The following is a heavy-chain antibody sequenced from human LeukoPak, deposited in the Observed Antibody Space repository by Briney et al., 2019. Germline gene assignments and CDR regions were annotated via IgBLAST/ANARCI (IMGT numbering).Heavy chain of an antibody. CDR1: GFTFSRYG. CDR2: IWYDGVNK. Sequence: PGGSLRLSCAASGFTFSRYGIHWVRQAPGKGLEWVADIWYDGVNKYYSDSVKGRFTISRDNSKNTLYLQMNSLRVEDTAVYYCAKLTAAGTFYWGQGTLVTVSS. CDR3: AKLTAAGTFY. D-gene: IGHD6-13*01. J-gene: IGHJ4*02. V-gene: IGHV3-33*06.